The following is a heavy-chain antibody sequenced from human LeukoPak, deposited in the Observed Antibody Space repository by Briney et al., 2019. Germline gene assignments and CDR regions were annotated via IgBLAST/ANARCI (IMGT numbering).Heavy chain of an antibody. Sequence: ASVKVSCKASGYTFTTYGINWVRQAPGQGLEWMGWISAYNGGYTNYAQRVQGRVTMTTDTSTSTAYMELRSLGSDDTAVYYCARVPPQWLALYYFDYWGQGTLVTVSS. CDR1: GYTFTTYG. D-gene: IGHD6-19*01. CDR2: ISAYNGGYT. V-gene: IGHV1-18*01. CDR3: ARVPPQWLALYYFDY. J-gene: IGHJ4*02.